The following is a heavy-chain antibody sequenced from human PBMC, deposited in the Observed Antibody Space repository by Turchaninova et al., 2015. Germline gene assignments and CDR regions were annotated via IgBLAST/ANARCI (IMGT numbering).Heavy chain of an antibody. V-gene: IGHV3-74*01. CDR1: GFTFSSSW. CDR2: INSDGSST. CDR3: ARGAYYASGSRNGPFVDY. Sequence: EVQLVESGGGLVQPGGSLRRSCAASGFTFSSSWMQWVRQGPGKGRVWGSRINSDGSSTTYADSVKGRFTISRDNPKNPLYLQMNRLRAEDTAMYYCARGAYYASGSRNGPFVDYWGQGTLVTVSS. D-gene: IGHD3-10*01. J-gene: IGHJ4*02.